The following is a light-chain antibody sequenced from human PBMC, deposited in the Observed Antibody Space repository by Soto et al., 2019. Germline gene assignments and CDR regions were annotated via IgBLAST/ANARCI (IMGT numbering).Light chain of an antibody. CDR1: SSDVGGYNY. CDR3: TSYTSTISHVL. V-gene: IGLV2-14*03. Sequence: QAVVTQPASVSGSPGQSITISCTGTSSDVGGYNYVSWYQQHPGKAPKLIISEVSNRPSGVSTRFSGSKSGNTASLTISGLQAEDEADYYCTSYTSTISHVLFGGGTKLTVX. J-gene: IGLJ2*01. CDR2: EVS.